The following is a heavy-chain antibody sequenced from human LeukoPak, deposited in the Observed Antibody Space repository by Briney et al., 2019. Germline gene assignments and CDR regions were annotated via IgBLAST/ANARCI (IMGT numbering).Heavy chain of an antibody. CDR1: GFDFENYG. Sequence: GGSLRLSCSMSGFDFENYGMHWFRQRPGKGLEWVSSITWNTGNLGYGDSVEGRFTVSRDNARNSVYLQMSSLRPEDTAVYYCAKDISFGGTPAFEHWGQGIPVTVSS. CDR3: AKDISFGGTPAFEH. D-gene: IGHD3-16*01. J-gene: IGHJ4*02. V-gene: IGHV3-9*01. CDR2: ITWNTGNL.